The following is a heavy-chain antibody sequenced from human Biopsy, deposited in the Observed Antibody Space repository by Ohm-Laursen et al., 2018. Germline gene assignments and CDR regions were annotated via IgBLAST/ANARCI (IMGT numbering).Heavy chain of an antibody. J-gene: IGHJ4*02. CDR1: GGSFTGHY. V-gene: IGHV4-59*11. CDR2: ISYTGYT. Sequence: GTMSLTCTVSGGSFTGHYWSWIRQPPGKGLEWIGHISYTGYTSYNASLKSRVTISVDTSRNHFSLRLSSLTAADTAVYYCARGSNDFGGLYFPRWGQGTLLTVSS. CDR3: ARGSNDFGGLYFPR. D-gene: IGHD4-23*01.